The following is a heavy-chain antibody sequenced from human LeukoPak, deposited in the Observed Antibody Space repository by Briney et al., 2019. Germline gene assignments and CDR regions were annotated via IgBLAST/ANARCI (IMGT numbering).Heavy chain of an antibody. CDR1: GFTFSSYA. CDR2: ISGTGGST. Sequence: GGSLRLSCAASGFTFSSYAMSWVRQAPGKGLEWVSGISGTGGSTYYADSVKGRLTISRDNSKNTLYLQINSLRAGDTAVYYCAKMDSSAYYYGYFDYWGQGTLVTVSS. J-gene: IGHJ4*02. D-gene: IGHD3-22*01. CDR3: AKMDSSAYYYGYFDY. V-gene: IGHV3-23*01.